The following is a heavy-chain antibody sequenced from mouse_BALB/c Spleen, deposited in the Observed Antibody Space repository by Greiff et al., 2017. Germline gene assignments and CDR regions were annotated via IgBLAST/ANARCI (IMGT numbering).Heavy chain of an antibody. CDR2: IWSGGST. CDR1: GFSLTSYG. CDR3: ARKGGFDWYFDV. J-gene: IGHJ1*01. V-gene: IGHV2-2*02. Sequence: QVQLKESGPGLVQPSQSLSITCTVSGFSLTSYGVHWVRQSPGKGLEWLGVIWSGGSTDYNAAFISRLSISKDNSKSQVFFKMNSLQANDTAIYYCARKGGFDWYFDVWGAGTTVTVSS.